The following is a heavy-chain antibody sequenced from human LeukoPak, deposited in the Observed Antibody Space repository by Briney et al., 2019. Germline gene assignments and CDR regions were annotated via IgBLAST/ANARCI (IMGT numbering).Heavy chain of an antibody. J-gene: IGHJ4*02. V-gene: IGHV1-8*01. CDR2: MNPDSGNA. D-gene: IGHD2-15*01. CDR3: ARGAVSPDCNGGNCYTFDY. CDR1: GYKFTSD. Sequence: ASVKVSCKASGYKFTSDINWMRQAPGQGLEWMGWMNPDSGNAEYAQKFQGRVTMTRDNSIGTAYMELRSLRSEDTAVYYCARGAVSPDCNGGNCYTFDYLGQGTLVTVSP.